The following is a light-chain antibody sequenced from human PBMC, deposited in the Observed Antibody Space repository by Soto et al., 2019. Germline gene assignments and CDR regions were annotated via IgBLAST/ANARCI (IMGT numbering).Light chain of an antibody. CDR2: DAS. Sequence: DIQLTQSPSFQSASVRDRVTITCRASQSITTFLAWYQQKPGKAPQILIYDASKLEPGVPSRLSGGGSGTEFTLTISSLQPDDFATYYCQQYSTYPLTFGGGTKVDIK. V-gene: IGKV1-5*01. CDR1: QSITTF. CDR3: QQYSTYPLT. J-gene: IGKJ4*01.